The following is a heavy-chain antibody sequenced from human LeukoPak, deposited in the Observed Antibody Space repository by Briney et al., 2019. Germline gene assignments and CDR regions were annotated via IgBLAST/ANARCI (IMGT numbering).Heavy chain of an antibody. CDR1: GYSFTNYW. V-gene: IGHV5-51*01. CDR2: IYPGDSDS. J-gene: IGHJ4*02. Sequence: GEPLKISSKGAGYSFTNYWIGGVRQLPGKGLEGMGIIYPGDSDSRYSSSLEGQATISDDKSITTSYLQRSMREESYAAMYYCARLPHSSGDYLDYWGQGTLVTVSS. D-gene: IGHD3-22*01. CDR3: ARLPHSSGDYLDY.